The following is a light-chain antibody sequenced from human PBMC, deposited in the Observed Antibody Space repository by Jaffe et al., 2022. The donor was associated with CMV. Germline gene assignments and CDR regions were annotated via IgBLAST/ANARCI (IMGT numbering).Light chain of an antibody. V-gene: IGKV3-11*01. Sequence: EIVLTQSPATLSLSPGERATLSCRASQSVSTYLTWYQQKSGETPRLLIYDASNKATGIPARFSGSGSGTDFTLTISSLEPEDFAVYYCQYRSNTITFGQGTRLEIK. J-gene: IGKJ5*01. CDR1: QSVSTY. CDR3: QYRSNTIT. CDR2: DAS.